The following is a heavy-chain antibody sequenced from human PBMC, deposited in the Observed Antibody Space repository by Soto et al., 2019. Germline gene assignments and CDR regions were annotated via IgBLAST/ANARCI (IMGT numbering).Heavy chain of an antibody. CDR1: GYTFTSHD. CDR3: ARAPKLRYYDFWGGRYGGGGMDV. V-gene: IGHV1-8*01. Sequence: ASVKVSCKASGYTFTSHDINWVRQATGQGLEWMGWMNPNSGNTGYAQKFQGRVTMTRNTSISTAYMELSSLRSEDTAVYYCARAPKLRYYDFWGGRYGGGGMDVWGQGTTVTVSS. D-gene: IGHD3-3*01. CDR2: MNPNSGNT. J-gene: IGHJ6*02.